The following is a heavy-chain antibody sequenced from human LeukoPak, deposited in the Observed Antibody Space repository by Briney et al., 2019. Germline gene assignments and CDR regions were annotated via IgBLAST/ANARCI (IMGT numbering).Heavy chain of an antibody. Sequence: GGSLRLSCAASGFNFSDYYMSWIRQAPGKGLEWISYISISSSTIYYADSVKGRFTISRDNAKNSLYLQMNSLRADDTAVYYCVRDLNYYGLDLWGQGSLVTVSS. CDR3: VRDLNYYGLDL. J-gene: IGHJ5*02. V-gene: IGHV3-11*01. D-gene: IGHD3-10*01. CDR1: GFNFSDYY. CDR2: ISISSSTI.